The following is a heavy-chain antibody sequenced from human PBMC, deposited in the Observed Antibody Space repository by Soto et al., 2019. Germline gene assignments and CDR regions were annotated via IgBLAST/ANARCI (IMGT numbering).Heavy chain of an antibody. Sequence: QITLKESGPTLVKPTQTLTLTCTFSGFSLSTSGVGVGWIRQPPGKALEWLALIYWNDDKRYSPSLKSRLTITKDTSKNQVVLTMTNMDPVDTATYYCAHSQEEQGYCSGGSCVWFDPWGQGTLVTVSS. V-gene: IGHV2-5*01. CDR2: IYWNDDK. J-gene: IGHJ5*02. CDR1: GFSLSTSGVG. D-gene: IGHD2-15*01. CDR3: AHSQEEQGYCSGGSCVWFDP.